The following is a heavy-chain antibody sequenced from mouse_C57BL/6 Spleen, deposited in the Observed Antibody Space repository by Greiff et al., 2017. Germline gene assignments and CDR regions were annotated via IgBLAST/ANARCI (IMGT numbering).Heavy chain of an antibody. V-gene: IGHV1-64*01. CDR3: ARGGLRVDY. Sequence: QVQLQQPGAELVKPGASVKLSCKASGYTFTSYWMHWVKQRPGQGLEWIGMIHPNSGNTNYNEKFKSKATLTVDKSSSTAYMQLSSLTSEDSAVYYCARGGLRVDYWGQGTTLTVSS. CDR1: GYTFTSYW. CDR2: IHPNSGNT. J-gene: IGHJ2*01. D-gene: IGHD1-1*01.